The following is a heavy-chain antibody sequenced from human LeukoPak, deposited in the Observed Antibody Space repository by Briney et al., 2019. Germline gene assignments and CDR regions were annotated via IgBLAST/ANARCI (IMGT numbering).Heavy chain of an antibody. D-gene: IGHD3-10*01. V-gene: IGHV4-59*01. CDR3: ARTRYGSGSYTYLDY. J-gene: IGHJ4*02. CDR1: GGSISNYY. Sequence: PSETLSLTCTVSGGSISNYYWSWIRQPPGKGLEWIGYIYYSGSTNYNPSLKSRVTMSVDTSKNQFSLKLSSVTAADTAVYYCARTRYGSGSYTYLDYWGQGTLVTVSS. CDR2: IYYSGST.